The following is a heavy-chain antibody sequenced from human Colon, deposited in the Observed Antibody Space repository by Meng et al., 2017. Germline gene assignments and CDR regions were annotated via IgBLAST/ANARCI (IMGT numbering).Heavy chain of an antibody. V-gene: IGHV4-31*01. CDR2: IDDSGTT. D-gene: IGHD2-2*01. Sequence: QAQLPGAGQGLVKPSPTLSLTCTVSGATINSGGYFWTWIRQLPGKGLEWIGYIDDSGTTKYNPSLKNSLTISRDTSKNEFSLKLGSVTAADTAVYYCARQVGKYWYFDVWGRGTLVTVSS. CDR3: ARQVGKYWYFDV. J-gene: IGHJ2*01. CDR1: GATINSGGYF.